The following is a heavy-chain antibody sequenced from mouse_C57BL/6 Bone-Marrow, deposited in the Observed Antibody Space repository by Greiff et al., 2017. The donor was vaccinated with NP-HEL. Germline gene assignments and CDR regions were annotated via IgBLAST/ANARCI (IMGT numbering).Heavy chain of an antibody. CDR2: IHPNSGST. J-gene: IGHJ2*01. CDR3: AREGLTTVVVDY. V-gene: IGHV1-64*01. D-gene: IGHD1-1*01. Sequence: QVQLQQSEAELVKPGASVKLSCKASGYTFTSYWMHWVKQRPGQGLEWIGMIHPNSGSTNYNEKFKSKATLTVYKSSSTAYMQLSSLTSEDSAVYYCAREGLTTVVVDYWCQGTTLTVSS. CDR1: GYTFTSYW.